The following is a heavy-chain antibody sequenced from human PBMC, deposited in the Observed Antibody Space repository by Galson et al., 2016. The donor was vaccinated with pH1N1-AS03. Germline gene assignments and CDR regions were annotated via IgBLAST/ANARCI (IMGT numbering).Heavy chain of an antibody. CDR1: GYTFPNFG. V-gene: IGHV1-18*04. CDR3: ARAAPFDP. CDR2: IIPYNGNT. D-gene: IGHD2-15*01. Sequence: SVKVSCKASGYTFPNFGMSWVRQAPPQGLQGMGWIIPYNGNTQYAQRLEGRVTMTTDTSTNTVYLVLRSLTYADTAGYYCARAAPFDPWGHGTLVIVSS. J-gene: IGHJ5*02.